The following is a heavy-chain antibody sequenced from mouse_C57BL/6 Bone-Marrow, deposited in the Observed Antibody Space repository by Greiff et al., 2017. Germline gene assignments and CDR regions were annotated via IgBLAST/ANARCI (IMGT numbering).Heavy chain of an antibody. V-gene: IGHV1-42*01. J-gene: IGHJ2*01. D-gene: IGHD2-3*01. CDR2: INPSTGGT. Sequence: VQLQQSGPELVKPGASVKISCKASGYSFTGYYMNWVKQSPEKSLEWIGEINPSTGGTTSNQKLKAKATLTVDKSSSTAYMQLKSLTSEDSAVYYCARSGDGYYVDYFDYWGQGTTLTVSS. CDR3: ARSGDGYYVDYFDY. CDR1: GYSFTGYY.